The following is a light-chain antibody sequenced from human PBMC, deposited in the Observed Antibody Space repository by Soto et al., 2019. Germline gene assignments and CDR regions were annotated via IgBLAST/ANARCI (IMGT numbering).Light chain of an antibody. J-gene: IGLJ1*01. V-gene: IGLV1-44*01. CDR3: ASLTTTNFV. CDR1: RSNVESNT. CDR2: SND. Sequence: QSVLTQPPSASGTPGQRVTISCSGSRSNVESNTVSWYQQLPGTAPKLLIYSNDQWPSGVPDRFSGSKSGTSASLAISGLQSEDEADYYCASLTTTNFVFGTGTKLTVL.